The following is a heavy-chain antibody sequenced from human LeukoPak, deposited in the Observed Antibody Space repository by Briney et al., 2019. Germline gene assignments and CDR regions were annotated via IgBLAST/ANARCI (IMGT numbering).Heavy chain of an antibody. D-gene: IGHD3-16*01. Sequence: GGSLRLSCAASEFSFSDYILDWVRQAPGKGLEWVGRIRRRANSYTTEYAASVKDRFVISRDDSKNSLFLDMYSLKTEDTAVYHCTRDGGEGGNSAFDIWGRGTMVTVSS. CDR2: IRRRANSYTT. J-gene: IGHJ3*02. V-gene: IGHV3-72*01. CDR3: TRDGGEGGNSAFDI. CDR1: EFSFSDYI.